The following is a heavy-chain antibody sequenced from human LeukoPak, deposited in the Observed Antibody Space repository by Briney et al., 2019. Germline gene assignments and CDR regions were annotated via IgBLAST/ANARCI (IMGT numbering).Heavy chain of an antibody. J-gene: IGHJ4*02. CDR2: IYHSGST. V-gene: IGHV4-38-2*01. Sequence: SETLSLTCAVSGYSISSGYYWGWIRPPPGKGLEWIGSIYHSGSTYYNPSLKSRVAISVDTSKNQFSLELSSVTAADTAVYYCASTLPVYYYDSSGYYYDYWGQGTLVTVSS. D-gene: IGHD3-22*01. CDR1: GYSISSGYY. CDR3: ASTLPVYYYDSSGYYYDY.